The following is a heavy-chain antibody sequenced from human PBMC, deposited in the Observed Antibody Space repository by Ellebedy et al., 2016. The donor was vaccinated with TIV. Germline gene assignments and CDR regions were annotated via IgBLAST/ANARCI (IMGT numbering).Heavy chain of an antibody. CDR1: GFTFSANS. Sequence: GESLKISXAASGFTFSANSMNWVRQAPGKGLEWVSYISSSSSTIYYADSVKGRFTISRDNAKNSLYLQMNSLRAEDTAVYYCARGAGVRYFDWLADYWGQGTLVIVSS. CDR3: ARGAGVRYFDWLADY. V-gene: IGHV3-48*04. J-gene: IGHJ4*02. CDR2: ISSSSSTI. D-gene: IGHD3-9*01.